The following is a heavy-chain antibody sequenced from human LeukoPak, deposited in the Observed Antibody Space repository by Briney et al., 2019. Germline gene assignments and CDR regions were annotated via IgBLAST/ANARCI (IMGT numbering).Heavy chain of an antibody. Sequence: GGSLRLSCVASGFIFSHHGMNWVRQAPGKGLEWVTSRSSTYYADAVKGRFTISRDNAKNSLYLQMNSLRAEDTAVYYCAELGITMIGGVWGEGTTVTISS. CDR3: AELGITMIGGV. D-gene: IGHD3-10*02. CDR2: SRSST. CDR1: GFIFSHHG. J-gene: IGHJ6*04. V-gene: IGHV3-69-1*02.